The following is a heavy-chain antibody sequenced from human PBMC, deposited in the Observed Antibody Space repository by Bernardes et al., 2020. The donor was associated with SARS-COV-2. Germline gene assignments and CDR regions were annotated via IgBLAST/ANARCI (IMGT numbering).Heavy chain of an antibody. J-gene: IGHJ4*02. Sequence: GGSLRLSCAASGFIFSTSWIHWVRQAPGKGLEWLSRIDGTASTINYADSVKGRFTISRDNAKNTLYLQMSFLRVEDAAVYYCARGGNYYLDYWGQGTLVTVSS. CDR1: GFIFSTSW. D-gene: IGHD1-1*01. CDR2: IDGTASTI. V-gene: IGHV3-74*01. CDR3: ARGGNYYLDY.